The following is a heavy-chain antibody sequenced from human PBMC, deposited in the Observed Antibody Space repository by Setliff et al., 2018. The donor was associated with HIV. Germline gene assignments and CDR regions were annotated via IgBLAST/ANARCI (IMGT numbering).Heavy chain of an antibody. V-gene: IGHV4-4*07. CDR1: GASISSYY. CDR3: VRHVWSDDFLVPGWFDS. Sequence: SETLSLTCTVSGASISSYYWNWFRQPAGRGLESLGRIYTSGNMIYNPSLKSRVTVSVDTSRIQFSLKLTSVTAADTAVYKCVRHVWSDDFLVPGWFDSWSQGTLVTVSS. J-gene: IGHJ5*01. CDR2: IYTSGNM. D-gene: IGHD3-3*01.